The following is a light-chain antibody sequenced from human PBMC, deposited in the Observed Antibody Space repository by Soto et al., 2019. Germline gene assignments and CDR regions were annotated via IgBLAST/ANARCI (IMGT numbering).Light chain of an antibody. CDR3: CSYAHSSTSV. V-gene: IGLV2-23*01. J-gene: IGLJ2*01. CDR2: EGT. Sequence: QSALTQPASVSGSPGQSITISCTGTSSDVGNYNLVVSWYQQHPGKAPKLIIYEGTKRPSRVSNRFSGSKSGTTASLTISGVQAEDEADYYCCSYAHSSTSVFGGGTKVTVL. CDR1: SSDVGNYNL.